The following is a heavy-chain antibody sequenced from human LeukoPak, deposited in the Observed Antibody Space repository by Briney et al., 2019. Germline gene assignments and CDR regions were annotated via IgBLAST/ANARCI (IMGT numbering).Heavy chain of an antibody. V-gene: IGHV3-72*01. J-gene: IGHJ4*02. CDR1: GFTFSDHF. CDR3: ASTRGTFGY. Sequence: GGSLRLSCAACGFTFSDHFLDWVRPARGKGLEWVGRTRNKANSYITEYAASVKGRFTISRDDSKNSLYLQASSLKTDDTAMYYCASTRGTFGYWGQATLVTVPS. CDR2: TRNKANSYIT. D-gene: IGHD1-26*01.